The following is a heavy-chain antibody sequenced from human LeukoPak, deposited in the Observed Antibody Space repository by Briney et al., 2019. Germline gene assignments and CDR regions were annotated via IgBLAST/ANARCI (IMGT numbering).Heavy chain of an antibody. D-gene: IGHD1-26*01. CDR3: ARAGWWELPRSAFDT. J-gene: IGHJ3*02. CDR1: GYTFTSHG. CDR2: ISVYNAKT. Sequence: VASVTVSCKASGYTFTSHGISWVRQAPGQGLEWMGWISVYNAKTNYAQKLQGRVTMTTDTSTSTAYMELRSLRSDDTAVYYCARAGWWELPRSAFDTWGQGTMVTVSS. V-gene: IGHV1-18*01.